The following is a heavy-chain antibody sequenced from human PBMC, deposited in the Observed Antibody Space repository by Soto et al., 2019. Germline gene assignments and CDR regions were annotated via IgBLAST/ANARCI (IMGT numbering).Heavy chain of an antibody. CDR3: TTDIPGWCVDCCSGYNWFDP. CDR1: GFTFSNAW. Sequence: EVQLVESGGGLVKPGGSLRLSCAASGFTFSNAWMNWVRQAPGEGLEWVGRIKSKTDGGTTDYDAPVKGRFTISREDSKNTLYLKMNSLKNEDTAVYYCTTDIPGWCVDCCSGYNWFDPWGQGTLVTVSS. D-gene: IGHD2-21*02. J-gene: IGHJ5*02. V-gene: IGHV3-15*07. CDR2: IKSKTDGGTT.